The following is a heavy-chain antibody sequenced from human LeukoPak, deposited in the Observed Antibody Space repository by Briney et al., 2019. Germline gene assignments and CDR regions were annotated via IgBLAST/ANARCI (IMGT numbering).Heavy chain of an antibody. J-gene: IGHJ4*02. CDR3: ARFGYSGWNLEY. D-gene: IGHD5-12*01. CDR1: GFSFRDFW. Sequence: GGSLRLSCAASGFSFRDFWMTWVRQAPGKGLEWVANIYQGGSVKYYVDSVKGRFTISRDDAKSSLYVQMNSLRDEDTAVYYCARFGYSGWNLEYWGQGTLVTVSS. CDR2: IYQGGSVK. V-gene: IGHV3-7*01.